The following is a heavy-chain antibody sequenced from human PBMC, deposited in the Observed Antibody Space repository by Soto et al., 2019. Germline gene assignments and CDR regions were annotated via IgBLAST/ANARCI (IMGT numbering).Heavy chain of an antibody. CDR2: VGSKSYGETK. D-gene: IGHD1-20*01. J-gene: IGHJ4*02. Sequence: GGSLRLSCAGSGFTFGVYALTWVRQAPGKGLEWVGSVGSKSYGETKEYAASVKGRFTLSRDDSKSIAYLQMTSLKTEDTAVYYCTRHNNEIDKNYFDYWGQGTLVTAPQ. CDR1: GFTFGVYA. CDR3: TRHNNEIDKNYFDY. V-gene: IGHV3-49*04.